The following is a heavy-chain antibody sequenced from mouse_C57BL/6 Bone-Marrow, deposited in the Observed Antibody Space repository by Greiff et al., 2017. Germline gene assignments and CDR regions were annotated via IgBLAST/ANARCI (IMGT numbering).Heavy chain of an antibody. J-gene: IGHJ3*01. CDR2: INPGSGGT. Sequence: QVQLQQSGAELVRPRTSVKVSCKASGYAFTNYLIEWVKQRPGQGLEWIGVINPGSGGTNYNEKFKGKATLTADKSSSTAYMQLSSLTSEDSAVYFCARRWAYWGQGTLVTVSA. CDR1: GYAFTNYL. CDR3: ARRWAY. D-gene: IGHD1-1*02. V-gene: IGHV1-54*01.